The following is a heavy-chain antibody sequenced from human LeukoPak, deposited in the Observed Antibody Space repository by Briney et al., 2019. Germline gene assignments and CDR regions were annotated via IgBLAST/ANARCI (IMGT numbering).Heavy chain of an antibody. Sequence: PGGSLRLSCAASEFTFSSNTMNRVRQAPGKGLEWVSVISANGVATYYADSVTGRFTISRDNSKNTLYLQMNSLRAEDTAIYYCAKDRRYFGSGLDSWGQGTLVTVSS. CDR3: AKDRRYFGSGLDS. J-gene: IGHJ4*02. CDR1: EFTFSSNT. D-gene: IGHD3-10*01. CDR2: ISANGVAT. V-gene: IGHV3-23*01.